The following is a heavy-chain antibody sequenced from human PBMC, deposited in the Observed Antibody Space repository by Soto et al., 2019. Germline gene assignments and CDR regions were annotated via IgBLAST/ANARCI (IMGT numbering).Heavy chain of an antibody. CDR1: GFTFTIFA. D-gene: IGHD7-27*01. CDR2: ISGSGGST. V-gene: IGHV3-23*01. J-gene: IGHJ4*02. Sequence: GGSLRLSCAASGFTFTIFAMSWVRQSPGKGLEWVSTISGSGGSTYYADAGKGRFTISRDNSMGTLYLQMKSLRVEDTAIYYCAKEVSLGSTVDLGYWGQGTLVTVSS. CDR3: AKEVSLGSTVDLGY.